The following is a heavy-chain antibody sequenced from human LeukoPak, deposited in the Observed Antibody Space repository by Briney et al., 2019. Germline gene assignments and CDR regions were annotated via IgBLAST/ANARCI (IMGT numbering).Heavy chain of an antibody. CDR3: AKGLHGGVGYGVDV. CDR1: GFTFSNYA. D-gene: IGHD3-16*01. Sequence: GGSLRLSCTASGFTFSNYAMTWVRQAPGKGLEWVSSISGTGGRTYSADSVKGRFTISRDNSKNTLYLQMKNLRVEHTAVYYCAKGLHGGVGYGVDVWGQGTTVSVSS. V-gene: IGHV3-23*01. CDR2: ISGTGGRT. J-gene: IGHJ6*02.